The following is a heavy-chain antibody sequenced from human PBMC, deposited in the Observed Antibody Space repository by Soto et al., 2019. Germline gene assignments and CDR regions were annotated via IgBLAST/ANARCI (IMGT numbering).Heavy chain of an antibody. CDR2: IYYSGTA. Sequence: SETLSLTCTVSDGYINSADYYWSWIRQPPGKGLEWIGNIYYSGTAYYTPSLSSRITMSIDTSRNQFSLSLSSVTAADTAVYYCARRPTDTPEYKNWSGLLGQRTLVTVFS. CDR1: DGYINSADYY. CDR3: ARRPTDTPEYKNWSGL. D-gene: IGHD1-20*01. J-gene: IGHJ5*02. V-gene: IGHV4-30-4*01.